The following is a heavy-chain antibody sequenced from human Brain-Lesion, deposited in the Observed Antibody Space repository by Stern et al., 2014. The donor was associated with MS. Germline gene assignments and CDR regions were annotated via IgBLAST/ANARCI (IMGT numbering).Heavy chain of an antibody. Sequence: QVQLVQSGAEVKKPGASVKVSCKVSGYTLPELSLHWVRQAPRKGLEWMGGFAPEDGETIYAQKFQGRVTMTEDTSTDTAYRELSSLRSEDTAVYYCATLSPGAGGNYYRHFDYWGQGTLVTVSS. CDR3: ATLSPGAGGNYYRHFDY. CDR2: FAPEDGET. D-gene: IGHD1-26*01. J-gene: IGHJ4*02. V-gene: IGHV1-24*01. CDR1: GYTLPELS.